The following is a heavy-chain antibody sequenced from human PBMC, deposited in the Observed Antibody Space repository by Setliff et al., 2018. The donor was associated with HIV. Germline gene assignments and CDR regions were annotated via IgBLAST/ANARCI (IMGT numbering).Heavy chain of an antibody. CDR2: INVGNGDT. CDR1: GYTFTTYS. J-gene: IGHJ4*02. CDR3: ARGALLAVFDFDH. Sequence: ASVKVSCKASGYTFTTYSLHWVREAPGHSLEWMGWINVGNGDTKYSPELQGRISITRDTSANTAYMELSSLRSDDTAVYFCARGALLAVFDFDHWGQGTQVTVSS. V-gene: IGHV1-3*01. D-gene: IGHD3-10*01.